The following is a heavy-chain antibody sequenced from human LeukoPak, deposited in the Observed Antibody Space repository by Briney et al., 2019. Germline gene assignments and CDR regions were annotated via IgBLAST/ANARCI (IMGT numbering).Heavy chain of an antibody. V-gene: IGHV4-59*08. Sequence: SETLSLTCTVSGGCISSYYWTWIRQPPGKGLEWIGYIYYSGNTNYNPSLKSRVTISLDTSKNRFSLQLRSVTATDTAVYYCARRARATGGGDYFDYWGQGTLVTVSS. J-gene: IGHJ4*02. CDR1: GGCISSYY. CDR3: ARRARATGGGDYFDY. D-gene: IGHD2-15*01. CDR2: IYYSGNT.